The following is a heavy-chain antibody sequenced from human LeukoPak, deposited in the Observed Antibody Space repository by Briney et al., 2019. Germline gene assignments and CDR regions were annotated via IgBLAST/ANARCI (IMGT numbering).Heavy chain of an antibody. J-gene: IGHJ4*02. Sequence: GGSLRLSCAASGFTFSSYAMHWVRHAPGKGLEWVAVISYDGSNKYYADSVKGRFTISRDNSKNTLYLQMNSLRAEDTAVYYCARDGRGIEWLVLGYWGQGTLVTLSS. CDR2: ISYDGSNK. V-gene: IGHV3-30-3*01. CDR1: GFTFSSYA. CDR3: ARDGRGIEWLVLGY. D-gene: IGHD6-19*01.